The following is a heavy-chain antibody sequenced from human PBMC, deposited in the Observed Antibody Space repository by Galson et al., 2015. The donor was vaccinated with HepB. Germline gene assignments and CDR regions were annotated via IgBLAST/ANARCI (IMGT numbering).Heavy chain of an antibody. J-gene: IGHJ4*02. CDR1: GFTFSAHA. Sequence: SLRLSCATSGFTFSAHAMHWVRQAPGKGLEWVTITSYDGIYKYYADSVRGRFTISRDNSKNTLSLQMNSLRADDTAVYYCAKDIGSGPGSRWVFDYWGQGILVTVSS. V-gene: IGHV3-30*18. CDR2: TSYDGIYK. D-gene: IGHD3-10*01. CDR3: AKDIGSGPGSRWVFDY.